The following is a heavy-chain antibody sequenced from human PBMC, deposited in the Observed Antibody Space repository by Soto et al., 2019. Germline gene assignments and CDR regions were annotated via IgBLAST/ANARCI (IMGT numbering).Heavy chain of an antibody. CDR2: ISAYNGNT. D-gene: IGHD2-15*01. Sequence: ASVKVSCKASGYTFTSYGISWVRQAPGQGLEWMGWISAYNGNTNYAQKLQGRVTMTTDTSTSTAYMELRSLRSDDTAVYYCARARGLIEVVVAAYYYYMDVWGKGTTVTVSS. CDR1: GYTFTSYG. V-gene: IGHV1-18*01. J-gene: IGHJ6*03. CDR3: ARARGLIEVVVAAYYYYMDV.